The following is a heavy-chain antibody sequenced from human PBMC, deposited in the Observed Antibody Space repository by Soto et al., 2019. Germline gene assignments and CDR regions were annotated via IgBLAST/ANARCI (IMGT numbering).Heavy chain of an antibody. CDR1: GSIFIRYY. V-gene: IGHV1-46*01. CDR3: ARDLAAADY. CDR2: INPXGSST. Sequence: XSVKVSGKASGSIFIRYYIHWVRQAPGQGLEWIXIINPXGSSTNYAQKXXGRVTMAXXKSTSTVYLNLSSLRSDDTAVYYCARDLAAADYWGQGTLVTVSS. J-gene: IGHJ4*02. D-gene: IGHD6-13*01.